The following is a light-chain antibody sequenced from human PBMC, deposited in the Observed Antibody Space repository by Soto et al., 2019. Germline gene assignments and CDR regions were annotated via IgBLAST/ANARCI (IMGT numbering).Light chain of an antibody. Sequence: QAVTISCTGTSSDVGGYNSVSWCQQYPGKAPRLMIYDVSKRPSGFPDRFSRSKSGNTASLTISGLQAEEEADYYCSSYASSTKGVLFGGENQLPVL. CDR2: DVS. CDR3: SSYASSTKGVL. J-gene: IGLJ2*01. V-gene: IGLV2-8*01. CDR1: SSDVGGYNS.